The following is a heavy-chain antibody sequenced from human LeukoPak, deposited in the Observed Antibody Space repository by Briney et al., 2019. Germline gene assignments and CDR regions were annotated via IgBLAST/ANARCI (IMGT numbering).Heavy chain of an antibody. V-gene: IGHV1-2*02. CDR1: GYTFTGYY. D-gene: IGHD3-3*01. CDR3: AREGDFWSGYYTVRQSHIPMDV. J-gene: IGHJ6*02. Sequence: GASVKVSCRASGYTFTGYYMHWVRQAPGQGLEWMGWINPNSGGTNYAQKFQGRVTMTRDTSISTAYMELSRLRSDDTAVYYCAREGDFWSGYYTVRQSHIPMDVWGQGTTVTVSS. CDR2: INPNSGGT.